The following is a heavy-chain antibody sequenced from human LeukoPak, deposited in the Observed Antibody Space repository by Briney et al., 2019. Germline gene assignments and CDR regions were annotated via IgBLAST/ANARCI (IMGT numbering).Heavy chain of an antibody. Sequence: GGSLRLSCAASGFTFSSYWMHWVRQAPGKGLVWVSRINSDGSSTNYADSVKGRFTISRDNSKNSLYLQMNSLRTEDTALYYCAKGGAYGGNSFDYWGQGTLVTVSS. D-gene: IGHD4-23*01. CDR2: INSDGSST. CDR1: GFTFSSYW. CDR3: AKGGAYGGNSFDY. V-gene: IGHV3-74*01. J-gene: IGHJ4*02.